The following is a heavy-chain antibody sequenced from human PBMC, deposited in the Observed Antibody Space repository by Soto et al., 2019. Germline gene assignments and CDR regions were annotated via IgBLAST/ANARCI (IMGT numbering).Heavy chain of an antibody. CDR1: GYTHTELS. CDR2: FDPEDGET. Sequence: ALVKVSCKVSGYTHTELSMHWVRQAPGKGLEWMGGFDPEDGETIYAQKFQGRVTMTEDTSTDTAYMELSSLRSEDTAVYYCAIDLPTGMDVWGQGTTVTVSS. CDR3: AIDLPTGMDV. D-gene: IGHD4-17*01. J-gene: IGHJ6*02. V-gene: IGHV1-24*01.